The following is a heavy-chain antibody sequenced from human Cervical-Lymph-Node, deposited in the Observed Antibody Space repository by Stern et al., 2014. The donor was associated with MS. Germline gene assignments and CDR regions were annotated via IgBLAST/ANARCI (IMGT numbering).Heavy chain of an antibody. CDR2: IYWDDQK. V-gene: IGHV2-5*02. CDR1: GFSLSTSGLG. Sequence: ESGPALVKPTQTLTLTCTFSGFSLSTSGLGVGWIRQPPGEALEWLAYIYWDDQKRDSPSLKSRLTITKDTSKNQVVLTLTNVDPVDTATYYCAHRTAGPFDYWGQGTLVTVSS. CDR3: AHRTAGPFDY. J-gene: IGHJ4*02.